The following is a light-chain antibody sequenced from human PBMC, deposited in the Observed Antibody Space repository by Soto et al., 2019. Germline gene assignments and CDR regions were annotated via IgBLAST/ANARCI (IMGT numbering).Light chain of an antibody. Sequence: QSVLTQPASVSGSPGQSITISCTGTSSDVGSYNLVSWYQQHPGKAPKLMIYEDSKRPSGVSNRFSGSRSGNTASLTISGLQAEDEADYYCSSYTDSSNYVFGTGTKVTVL. CDR3: SSYTDSSNYV. J-gene: IGLJ1*01. V-gene: IGLV2-14*02. CDR2: EDS. CDR1: SSDVGSYNL.